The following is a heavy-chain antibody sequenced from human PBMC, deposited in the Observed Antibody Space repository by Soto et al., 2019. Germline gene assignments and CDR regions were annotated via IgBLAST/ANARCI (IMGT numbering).Heavy chain of an antibody. D-gene: IGHD5-18*01. CDR3: ARTTEYNYGLDY. CDR2: IYFSGST. J-gene: IGHJ4*02. V-gene: IGHV4-30-4*01. Sequence: QVPLQESGPGLVKPSETLSLTCTVSGGSVSSGDYFWSWIRQPPGKGLEWIGHIYFSGSTYSNPSLRSRLTLSIEQSKNQFSLKLTSVTAADTAVYDCARTTEYNYGLDYWGQGTLVTVSS. CDR1: GGSVSSGDYF.